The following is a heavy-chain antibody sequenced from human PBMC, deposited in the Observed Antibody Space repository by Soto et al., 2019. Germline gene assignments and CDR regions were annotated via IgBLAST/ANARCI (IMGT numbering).Heavy chain of an antibody. CDR2: IKQDGSGE. J-gene: IGHJ6*02. CDR1: GFTFSTYW. Sequence: GGSLRHSCAASGFTFSTYWMSWVRQAPGKGLEWVGNIKQDGSGENYVDSVKGRFTISRDNANHSLYLQMNSLRAEDTAVYYCARDRGPPRYLYYGMDVWGQGTTVTVSS. CDR3: ARDRGPPRYLYYGMDV. D-gene: IGHD3-10*01. V-gene: IGHV3-7*01.